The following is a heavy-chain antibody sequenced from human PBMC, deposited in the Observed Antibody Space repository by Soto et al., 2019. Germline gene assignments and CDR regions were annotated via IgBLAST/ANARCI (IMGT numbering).Heavy chain of an antibody. V-gene: IGHV1-3*01. CDR3: ASRLTTVTTYTWYGMDV. J-gene: IGHJ6*02. CDR2: INAGNGNT. Sequence: ASVKVSCKASGYTFTSYAMHWVRQAPGQRLEWMGWINAGNGNTKYSQKFQGRVTITRDTSASTAYMELSSLRSEDTAVYYCASRLTTVTTYTWYGMDVWGQGTTVTVSS. D-gene: IGHD4-4*01. CDR1: GYTFTSYA.